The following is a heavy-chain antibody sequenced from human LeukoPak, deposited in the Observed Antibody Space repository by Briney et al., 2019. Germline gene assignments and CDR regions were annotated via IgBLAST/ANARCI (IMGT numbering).Heavy chain of an antibody. J-gene: IGHJ4*02. CDR2: IYYSGNT. Sequence: SETLSLTCTVSGDSISSSNSYWGWIRQRPGKGLEWIASIYYSGNTYYNASLKSRVSISVDTSKNQFSLRLTSVTAADTAVYYCARANYYGSKSLDYWGQGSLVTVSS. CDR1: GDSISSSNSY. D-gene: IGHD3-10*01. V-gene: IGHV4-39*01. CDR3: ARANYYGSKSLDY.